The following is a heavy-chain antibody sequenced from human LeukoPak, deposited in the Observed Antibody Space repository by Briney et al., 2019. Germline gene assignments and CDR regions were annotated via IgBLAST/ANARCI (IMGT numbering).Heavy chain of an antibody. Sequence: GGSLRLSCAASGFTFSSYVMNWVRQAPGKGLEWVSTIADAGTYYADSVKGRFIISRDNSKNMLYLQLNSLRADDTAMYYCARNLGPFDVRGHGTMVTVSS. CDR2: IADAGT. D-gene: IGHD3-16*01. V-gene: IGHV3-23*01. CDR1: GFTFSSYV. CDR3: ARNLGPFDV. J-gene: IGHJ3*01.